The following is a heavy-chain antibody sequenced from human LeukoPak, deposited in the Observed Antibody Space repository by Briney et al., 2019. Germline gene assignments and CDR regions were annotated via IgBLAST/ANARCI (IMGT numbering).Heavy chain of an antibody. CDR3: ARAYKDRSLAGKKEFFQH. J-gene: IGHJ1*01. CDR2: ISWNSGTI. CDR1: GFTFDNYA. V-gene: IGHV3-9*01. Sequence: HTGRSLRLSCAASGFTFDNYAMNWVRQVPGKGLEWISLISWNSGTIGYADSVKGRFTISRDNANNFLYLQMNSLRAEDTALYYCARAYKDRSLAGKKEFFQHWGQGTLVTVSS. D-gene: IGHD6-19*01.